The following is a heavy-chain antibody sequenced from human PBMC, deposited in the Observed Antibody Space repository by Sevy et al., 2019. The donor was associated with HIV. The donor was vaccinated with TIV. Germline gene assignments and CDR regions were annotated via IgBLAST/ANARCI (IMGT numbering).Heavy chain of an antibody. Sequence: QLGGSLRLSCVASGFTFSNYGMHWVRQGPGKGLEWVAVIWYDGSNKYYAESVKGRFTISRDNPKNTVYLQMNSLRGEDTAVYYCARDFGTPVGGFLEWILDSWGQGTLVTVS. CDR1: GFTFSNYG. D-gene: IGHD3-3*01. CDR3: ARDFGTPVGGFLEWILDS. V-gene: IGHV3-33*01. J-gene: IGHJ4*02. CDR2: IWYDGSNK.